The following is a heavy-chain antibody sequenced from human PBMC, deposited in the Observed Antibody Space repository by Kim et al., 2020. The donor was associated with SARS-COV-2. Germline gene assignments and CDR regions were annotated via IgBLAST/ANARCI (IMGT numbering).Heavy chain of an antibody. CDR3: ARTYYDSSGYYFWTYGMDV. CDR2: IYYSGST. V-gene: IGHV4-59*01. CDR1: GGSISSYY. J-gene: IGHJ6*02. D-gene: IGHD3-22*01. Sequence: SETLSLTCTVSGGSISSYYWSWIRQPPGKGLEWIGYIYYSGSTNYNPSLKSRVTISVDTFKNQFSLKLSSVTAADTAVYYCARTYYDSSGYYFWTYGMDVWGQGTTVTVSS.